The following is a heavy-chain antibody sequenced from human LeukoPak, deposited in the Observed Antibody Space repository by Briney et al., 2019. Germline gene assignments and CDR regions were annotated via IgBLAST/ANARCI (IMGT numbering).Heavy chain of an antibody. D-gene: IGHD4-17*01. CDR3: ASGWYGDYVGAFDI. CDR2: IYYSGST. Sequence: SQTLSLTCTVSGGSISSGDYYWSWIRQPPGKGLEWIGYIYYSGSTYYNPSLKSRVTISVDTSKNQFSLKLSSATAADTAVYYCASGWYGDYVGAFDIWGQGTMVTVSS. J-gene: IGHJ3*02. CDR1: GGSISSGDYY. V-gene: IGHV4-30-4*01.